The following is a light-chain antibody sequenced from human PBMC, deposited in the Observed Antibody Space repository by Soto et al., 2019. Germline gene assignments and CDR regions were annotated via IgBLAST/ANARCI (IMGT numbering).Light chain of an antibody. Sequence: QSALTQPASVSGSRGQSITISCTGTSSDVGGYNYVSWYQQHPGKAPKLMIYEVSNRPSGVSNRFSGSKSGNTPSLTISGLQAEDEADYYCSSYTSSSPYVFGTGTKLTVL. CDR1: SSDVGGYNY. CDR2: EVS. J-gene: IGLJ1*01. V-gene: IGLV2-14*01. CDR3: SSYTSSSPYV.